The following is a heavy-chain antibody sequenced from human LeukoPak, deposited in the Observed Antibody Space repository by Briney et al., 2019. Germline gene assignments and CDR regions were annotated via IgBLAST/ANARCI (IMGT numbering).Heavy chain of an antibody. V-gene: IGHV3-23*01. CDR2: ISGSGGST. CDR3: AKPHDYGDYGWFDP. D-gene: IGHD4-17*01. J-gene: IGHJ5*02. CDR1: GFTFSSYA. Sequence: GGSLRLSCAASGFTFSSYAMSWVRQAPGKGLEWVSAISGSGGSTYYADSVKGRFTISRDNSKNTLYLQMISLRAEDTAVYYCAKPHDYGDYGWFDPWGQGTLVTVSS.